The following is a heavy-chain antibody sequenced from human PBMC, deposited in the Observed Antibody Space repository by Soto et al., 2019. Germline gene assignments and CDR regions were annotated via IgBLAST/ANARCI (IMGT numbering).Heavy chain of an antibody. CDR3: ARAPRFGAQDYYGMDV. D-gene: IGHD3-3*01. V-gene: IGHV1-69*13. Sequence: SVKVSCKASGGTFSSYAISWVRQAPGQGPEWMGGIIPIFGTANYAQKFQGRVTITADESTSTAYMELSSLRSEDTAVYYCARAPRFGAQDYYGMDVWGQGTTVTVSS. J-gene: IGHJ6*02. CDR1: GGTFSSYA. CDR2: IIPIFGTA.